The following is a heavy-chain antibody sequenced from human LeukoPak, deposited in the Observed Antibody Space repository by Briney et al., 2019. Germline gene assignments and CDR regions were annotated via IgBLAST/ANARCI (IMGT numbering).Heavy chain of an antibody. J-gene: IGHJ4*02. CDR3: ARMKAVAGMGIYLDY. V-gene: IGHV3-30*04. CDR1: GFTFSSYA. D-gene: IGHD6-19*01. CDR2: ISYDGSNK. Sequence: GGSLRLSCAASGFTFSSYAMHWVRQAPGKGLEWVAVISYDGSNKYYADSVKGRFTISRDNSKNTLYLQMNSLRAEDTAVYYCARMKAVAGMGIYLDYWGQGTLVTVSS.